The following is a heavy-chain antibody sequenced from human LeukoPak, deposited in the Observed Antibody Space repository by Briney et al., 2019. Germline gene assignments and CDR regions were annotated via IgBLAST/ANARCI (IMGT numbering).Heavy chain of an antibody. Sequence: SETLSLTCSVSDGSIRTYYWSWIRQSPGQGLEWIGNIYYIGDINYNPSLKSRVIISIDTSKNQFSLKVTSLTAADTAVYYCATNKDWAEADWGQGTLVIVSS. V-gene: IGHV4-59*03. CDR2: IYYIGDI. CDR3: ATNKDWAEAD. D-gene: IGHD3/OR15-3a*01. CDR1: DGSIRTYY. J-gene: IGHJ4*02.